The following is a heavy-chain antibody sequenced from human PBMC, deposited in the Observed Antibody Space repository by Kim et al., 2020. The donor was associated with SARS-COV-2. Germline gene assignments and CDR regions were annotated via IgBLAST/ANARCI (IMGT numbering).Heavy chain of an antibody. CDR3: ARHPRWGIWGGYYMDV. J-gene: IGHJ6*03. Sequence: SETLSLTCTVSGGSTGSYYWSWLRQPPGKGLEWIGFVYSSWSTNYNPSLKGRATISLDTSKNQVSLNLTSVTAADTAVYYCARHPRWGIWGGYYMDVWGTGTTVTVSS. CDR2: VYSSWST. CDR1: GGSTGSYY. D-gene: IGHD3-16*01. V-gene: IGHV4-59*08.